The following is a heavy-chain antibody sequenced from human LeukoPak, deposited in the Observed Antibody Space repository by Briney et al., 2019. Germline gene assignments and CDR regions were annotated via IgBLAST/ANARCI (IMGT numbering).Heavy chain of an antibody. CDR2: MNANSGNT. J-gene: IGHJ5*02. CDR1: GYTFTSYD. V-gene: IGHV1-8*01. CDR3: ARGTPFYQLLTKPRNWFDP. Sequence: GASLKVSCKASGYTFTSYDINWVRQATGQGLEWMGWMNANSGNTGYAQKFQGRVTMTRNISISTAYMELSSLRSEDTAVYYCARGTPFYQLLTKPRNWFDPWGQGTLVTVSS. D-gene: IGHD2-2*01.